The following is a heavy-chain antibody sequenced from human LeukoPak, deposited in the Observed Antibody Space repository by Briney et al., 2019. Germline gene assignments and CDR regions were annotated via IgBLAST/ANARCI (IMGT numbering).Heavy chain of an antibody. CDR1: GGSISSYY. Sequence: SETLSLTCTVSGGSISSYYWSWIRQPPGKGLEWIGYIYYSGSTNYNPSLKSRVTISVDTSKNQFSLKLSSVTAADTAVYYCARGVSIAARPGWFKFDPWGQGTLVTVSS. V-gene: IGHV4-59*01. D-gene: IGHD6-6*01. CDR3: ARGVSIAARPGWFKFDP. CDR2: IYYSGST. J-gene: IGHJ5*02.